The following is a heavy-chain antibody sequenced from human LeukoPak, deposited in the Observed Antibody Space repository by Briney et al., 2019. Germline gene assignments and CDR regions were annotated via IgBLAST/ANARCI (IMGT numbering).Heavy chain of an antibody. CDR1: GDSVSSNSAA. CDR2: TYYRSKWYN. CDR3: ARALRLGWTGVDY. Sequence: SQTLSLTCAISGDSVSSNSAARNWIRQSPSRGLEWLGRTYYRSKWYNDYAVSVKSRITINPDTSKNQFSLQLNSVTPEDTAVHYCARALRLGWTGVDYWGQGTLVTVSS. D-gene: IGHD6-19*01. V-gene: IGHV6-1*01. J-gene: IGHJ4*02.